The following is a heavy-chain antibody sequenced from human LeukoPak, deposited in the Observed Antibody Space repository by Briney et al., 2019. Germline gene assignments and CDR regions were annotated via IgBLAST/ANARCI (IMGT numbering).Heavy chain of an antibody. D-gene: IGHD1-14*01. J-gene: IGHJ1*01. Sequence: SETLSLTCAVYGGSFSGYYWSWIRQPPGKGLEWIGEIDHSGNTNYNPSLKSRVAISIDTSKNQFSLKLSSVTAADTAVFYCARSDYLFRKYFQHRGQGTLVTVSS. CDR3: ARSDYLFRKYFQH. CDR1: GGSFSGYY. V-gene: IGHV4-34*01. CDR2: IDHSGNT.